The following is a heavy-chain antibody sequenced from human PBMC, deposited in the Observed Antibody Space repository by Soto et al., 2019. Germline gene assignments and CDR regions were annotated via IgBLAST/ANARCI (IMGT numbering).Heavy chain of an antibody. CDR3: ARELERLDYFDY. V-gene: IGHV3-30-3*01. Sequence: QVQLVESGGGVVQPGRSLRLSYAASGFTFSSYAMHWVRQAPGKGLEWVAVILYDGSNKYYADSVKGRFTISRDNSKNTLYLQMNSLRAEDTAVYYCARELERLDYFDYWGQGTLVTVSS. D-gene: IGHD1-1*01. J-gene: IGHJ4*02. CDR1: GFTFSSYA. CDR2: ILYDGSNK.